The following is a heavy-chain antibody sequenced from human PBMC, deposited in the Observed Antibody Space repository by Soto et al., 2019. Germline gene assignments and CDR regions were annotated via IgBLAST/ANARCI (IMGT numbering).Heavy chain of an antibody. CDR3: ARGDPGSYPFDY. Sequence: KVSCKASGGTFSSYAISWVRQAPGQGLEWMGGIIPIFGTANYAQKFQGRVTITADKSTSTAYMELSSLRSEDTAVYYCARGDPGSYPFDYWGQGTLVTVSS. V-gene: IGHV1-69*06. D-gene: IGHD1-26*01. CDR1: GGTFSSYA. J-gene: IGHJ4*02. CDR2: IIPIFGTA.